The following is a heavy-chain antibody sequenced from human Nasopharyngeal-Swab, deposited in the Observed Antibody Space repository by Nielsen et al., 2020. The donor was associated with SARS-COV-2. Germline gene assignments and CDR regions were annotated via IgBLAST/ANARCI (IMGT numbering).Heavy chain of an antibody. D-gene: IGHD3-10*01. CDR2: IYYSGST. Sequence: RQAPGKGLEWIGSIYYSGSTYYNPSLKSRVTISVDTSKNQFSLKLSSVTAADTAVYYCARVPLGRVRGVNLFDYWGQGTLVTVSS. J-gene: IGHJ4*02. V-gene: IGHV4-39*07. CDR3: ARVPLGRVRGVNLFDY.